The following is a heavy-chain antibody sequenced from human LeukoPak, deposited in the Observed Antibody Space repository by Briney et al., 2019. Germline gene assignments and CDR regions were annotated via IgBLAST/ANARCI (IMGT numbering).Heavy chain of an antibody. J-gene: IGHJ4*02. Sequence: GGSLRLSCAASGFTFSGYSMSWVRQAPGKGLEWVSSISSSSSHIYHADSVKGRFTISRDNAKNSLYLQMNSPRAEDTAVYYCARLNTALVTAEIDSWGQGTLVTVSS. CDR2: ISSSSSHI. D-gene: IGHD5-18*01. V-gene: IGHV3-21*01. CDR1: GFTFSGYS. CDR3: ARLNTALVTAEIDS.